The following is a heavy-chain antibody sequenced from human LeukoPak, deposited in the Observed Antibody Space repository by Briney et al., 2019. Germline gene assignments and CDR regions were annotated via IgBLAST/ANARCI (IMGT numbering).Heavy chain of an antibody. Sequence: PSETLSLTCTVSGGSISSGSYYWSWIRQPAGKGLEWIGRIYTSGSTNYNPSLKSRVTISVDTSKNQFSLKLSSVTAADTVVYYCARDLYDYYFDYWGQGTLVTVSS. J-gene: IGHJ4*02. CDR2: IYTSGST. D-gene: IGHD2-8*01. CDR3: ARDLYDYYFDY. V-gene: IGHV4-61*02. CDR1: GGSISSGSYY.